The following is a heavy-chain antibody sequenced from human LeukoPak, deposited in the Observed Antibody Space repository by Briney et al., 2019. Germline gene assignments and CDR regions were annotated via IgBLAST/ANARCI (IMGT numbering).Heavy chain of an antibody. J-gene: IGHJ3*02. D-gene: IGHD6-19*01. CDR3: ATRKYLLTRVPSRGRHAFDI. CDR1: GGSFSGYY. Sequence: SETLSLTCALYGGSFSGYYWSWIRHPPGKGLEWRGEINHSGSTNYNPSLKSRVTISVDTCKNQFSLKLSSVTAADTAVYYCATRKYLLTRVPSRGRHAFDIWGQGTMVTVSS. CDR2: INHSGST. V-gene: IGHV4-34*01.